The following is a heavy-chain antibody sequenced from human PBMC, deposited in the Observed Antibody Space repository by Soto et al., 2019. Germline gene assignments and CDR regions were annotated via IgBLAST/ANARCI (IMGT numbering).Heavy chain of an antibody. V-gene: IGHV1-46*01. CDR2: VNPSGGHT. J-gene: IGHJ4*02. CDR3: ARGGHVVVVTAALDY. CDR1: GDTFTDYY. D-gene: IGHD2-21*02. Sequence: QVQLVPSGAEVKKPGASVKVSCKASGDTFTDYYIHWVRQAPGQGLEWMGTVNPSGGHTTYAQHFLGRMTMTRDTSTSTLYMEVTSLTSEDTAVYYCARGGHVVVVTAALDYWGQGTLVTVSS.